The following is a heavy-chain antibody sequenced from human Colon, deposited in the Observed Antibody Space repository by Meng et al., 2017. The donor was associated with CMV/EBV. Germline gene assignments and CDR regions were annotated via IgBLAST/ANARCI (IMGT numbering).Heavy chain of an antibody. CDR3: ARTLDDTWGSPYYFDY. D-gene: IGHD7-27*01. CDR1: YTFTSYG. Sequence: YTFTSYGIRWVRQAPGQGLEWMGWISAYNGNTNYAQKLQGRVTMTTDTSPSTAYMELRSLRSDDTAVYYCARTLDDTWGSPYYFDYWGQGTLVTVSS. V-gene: IGHV1-18*01. J-gene: IGHJ4*02. CDR2: ISAYNGNT.